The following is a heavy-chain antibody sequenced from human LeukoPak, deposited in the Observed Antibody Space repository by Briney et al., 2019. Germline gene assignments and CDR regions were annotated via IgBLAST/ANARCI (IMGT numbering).Heavy chain of an antibody. D-gene: IGHD6-19*01. J-gene: IGHJ4*02. CDR1: GYTFTGYY. CDR3: ARVGLSSGPDY. V-gene: IGHV1-46*01. Sequence: ASVKVSCKASGYTFTGYYMHWVRQAPGQGLEWMGIINPSGGSTSYAQKFQGRVTMTRDMSTSTVYMELSSLRSEDTAVYYCARVGLSSGPDYWGQGTLVTVSS. CDR2: INPSGGST.